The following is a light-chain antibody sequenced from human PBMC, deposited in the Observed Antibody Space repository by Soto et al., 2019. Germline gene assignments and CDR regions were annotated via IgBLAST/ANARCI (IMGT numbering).Light chain of an antibody. V-gene: IGKV3-15*01. J-gene: IGKJ1*01. CDR3: QKYTNWTPEGT. CDR1: QSVSSN. Sequence: EIVMTQSPATLSVSPGERATLSCRASQSVSSNLARYQQKPGQTPRRLIYGASTRATVIPARFSGSGSGTETTLTIRSLQSEDFAVYYCQKYTNWTPEGTFGQGTKVEIK. CDR2: GAS.